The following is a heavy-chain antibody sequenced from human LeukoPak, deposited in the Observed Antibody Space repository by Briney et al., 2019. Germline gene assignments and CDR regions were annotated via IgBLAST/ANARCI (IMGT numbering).Heavy chain of an antibody. V-gene: IGHV4-4*07. CDR1: GGSISSYY. CDR2: IYTSGST. J-gene: IGHJ4*02. Sequence: SDTLSLTCTVSGGSISSYYWSWIRQPAGKGLEWIGRIYTSGSTNYNPSLKSRVTISVDKSKNQFSLKLSSVTAADTAVYYCARSEVTTGGFDYWGQGNLVTVSS. D-gene: IGHD4-11*01. CDR3: ARSEVTTGGFDY.